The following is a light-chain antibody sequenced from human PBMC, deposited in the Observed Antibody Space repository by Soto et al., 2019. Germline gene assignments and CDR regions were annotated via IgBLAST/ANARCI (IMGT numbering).Light chain of an antibody. CDR3: SSYSSRTLDVV. CDR2: EVS. J-gene: IGLJ2*01. Sequence: QSALTQPASVSGSPGQSITISCTGTSSDVGGYNYVSWYQQHPGKAPKLMIYEVSNRPSGVSNRFSGSKSDNTASLTISGLQAEDEADYFCSSYSSRTLDVVFGGGTKVTVL. V-gene: IGLV2-14*01. CDR1: SSDVGGYNY.